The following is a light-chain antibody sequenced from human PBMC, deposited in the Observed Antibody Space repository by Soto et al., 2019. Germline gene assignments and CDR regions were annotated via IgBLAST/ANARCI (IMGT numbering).Light chain of an antibody. CDR1: QTVSSGV. V-gene: IGKV3-20*01. Sequence: EIVLTQSPGTLSVSPGERATVSCRASQTVSSGVLAWYQQKVGQAPRLLIYGASTRATGIPEKFSGSRSGTDFTLTIDRLEPEDFAVYYCHQYYSSPTTFGGGTKVEIK. J-gene: IGKJ4*01. CDR2: GAS. CDR3: HQYYSSPTT.